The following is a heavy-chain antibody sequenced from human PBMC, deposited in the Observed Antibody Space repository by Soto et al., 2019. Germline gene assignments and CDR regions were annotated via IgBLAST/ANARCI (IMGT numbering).Heavy chain of an antibody. V-gene: IGHV4-30-4*01. CDR1: GDSISSGDYY. D-gene: IGHD3-22*01. CDR3: ARGDYYDSSGYFPGGMDV. Sequence: SETLSLTCTVSGDSISSGDYYWSWIRQPPGKGLEWIGYIYYSGSTYYNPSLKSRVTISVDTSKNQFSLKLSSVTAADTAVYYCARGDYYDSSGYFPGGMDVWGQGTTVTVSS. J-gene: IGHJ6*02. CDR2: IYYSGST.